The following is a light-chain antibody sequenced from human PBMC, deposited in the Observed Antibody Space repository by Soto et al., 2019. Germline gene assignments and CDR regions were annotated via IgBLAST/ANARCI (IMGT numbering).Light chain of an antibody. V-gene: IGKV1-5*01. CDR2: DAS. CDR3: QRYNSNSRT. Sequence: DIQMTQSPSTLSASVGDRVTITCRASQNVNSWVAWYQQKRGKAPKFLIYDASNLESGVPSRFSGRGSGTEFTLTISRLQPDDFATYYCQRYNSNSRTFGKGTKL. J-gene: IGKJ1*01. CDR1: QNVNSW.